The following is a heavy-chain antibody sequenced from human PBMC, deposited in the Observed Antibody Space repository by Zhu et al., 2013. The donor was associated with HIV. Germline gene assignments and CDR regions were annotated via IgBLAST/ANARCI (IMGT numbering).Heavy chain of an antibody. D-gene: IGHD6-19*01. Sequence: QVQLVQSGAEVKKPGSSVKVSCKASGGTFSSYAISWVRQAPGQGLEWMGGIIPIFGTANYAQKFQGRVTITADESTSTAYMELSSLRSEDTAVYYCARGRIGRLYSSGRYGGFGYWGQGTLVTVSS. V-gene: IGHV1-69*01. CDR3: ARGRIGRLYSSGRYGGFGY. J-gene: IGHJ4*02. CDR1: GGTFSSYA. CDR2: IIPIFGTA.